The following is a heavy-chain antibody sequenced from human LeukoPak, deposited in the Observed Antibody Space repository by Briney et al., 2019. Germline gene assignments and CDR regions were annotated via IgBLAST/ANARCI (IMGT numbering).Heavy chain of an antibody. CDR2: ITSSSSYI. D-gene: IGHD6-6*01. CDR1: GFTFSSYN. J-gene: IGHJ4*02. V-gene: IGHV3-21*01. Sequence: GESLRLSCAASGFTFSSYNMNWVRQAPGKGLEWVSSITSSSSYIYYADSVKGRFTISRDNAKNSLYLQMNSLRAEDTAVYYCARDIAARYFDYWGQGTLVTVSS. CDR3: ARDIAARYFDY.